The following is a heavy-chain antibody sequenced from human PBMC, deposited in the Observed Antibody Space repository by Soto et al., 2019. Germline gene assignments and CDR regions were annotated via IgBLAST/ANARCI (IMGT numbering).Heavy chain of an antibody. D-gene: IGHD3-10*01. CDR1: GYTFRRSY. Sequence: QVQLVQSGAEVKKPGASVKISCKASGYTFRRSYIHWVRQAPGQGLECMVLINPIGISTDYAQTFQGRFTVTTDTSTSTVYVDLTSLRSEDTPVHYCATRQYTYGFIAMDVLCPGTTV. CDR2: INPIGIST. CDR3: ATRQYTYGFIAMDV. J-gene: IGHJ6*02. V-gene: IGHV1-46*01.